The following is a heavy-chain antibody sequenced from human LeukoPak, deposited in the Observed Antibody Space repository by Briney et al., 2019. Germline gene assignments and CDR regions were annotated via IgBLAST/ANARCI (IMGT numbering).Heavy chain of an antibody. CDR3: ARSPSGPNPFDP. V-gene: IGHV4-39*01. CDR2: IYYRGST. CDR1: GFTFSSYSMN. J-gene: IGHJ5*02. Sequence: GSLRLSCAASGFTFSSYSMNWVRQPPGKGLEWIGSIYYRGSTYYNPSLKSRVTISVDTSKNQFSLRLMSVTSADTAVYYCARSPSGPNPFDPWGQGTLVTVSS.